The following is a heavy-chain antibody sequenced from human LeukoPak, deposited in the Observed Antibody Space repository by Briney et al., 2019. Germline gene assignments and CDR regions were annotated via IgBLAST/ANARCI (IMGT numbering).Heavy chain of an antibody. CDR2: MNPNSGNT. CDR1: GYTFTSYD. J-gene: IGHJ4*02. V-gene: IGHV1-8*01. Sequence: ASVKVSCKASGYTFTSYDINWVRQATGQGLEWMGWMNPNSGNTGYAQKLQGRVTMTTDTSTSTAYMELRSLRSDDTAVYYCARGQHIVVVTAFDYWGQGTLVTVSS. D-gene: IGHD2-21*02. CDR3: ARGQHIVVVTAFDY.